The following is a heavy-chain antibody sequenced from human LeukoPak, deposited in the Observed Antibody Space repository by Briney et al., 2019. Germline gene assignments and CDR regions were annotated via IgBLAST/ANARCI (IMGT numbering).Heavy chain of an antibody. CDR2: INHSGST. V-gene: IGHV4-34*01. Sequence: SETLSLTCAVYGGSFSGYYWSWIRQPPGKGLEWIGEINHSGSTNYNPSLKSRVTISVDTSKNQFSLKLSSVTAADTAVYYCARGASYYYDSSGASTVVDAFDIWGQGTMVTVSS. CDR3: ARGASYYYDSSGASTVVDAFDI. CDR1: GGSFSGYY. J-gene: IGHJ3*02. D-gene: IGHD3-22*01.